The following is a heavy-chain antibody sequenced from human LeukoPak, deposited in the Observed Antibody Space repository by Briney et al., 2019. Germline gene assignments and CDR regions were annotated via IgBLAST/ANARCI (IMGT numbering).Heavy chain of an antibody. CDR3: AKWPEGAMDYFDY. CDR1: RFSFSSYA. V-gene: IGHV3-23*01. J-gene: IGHJ4*02. Sequence: GGSLRLSCAASRFSFSSYAMTWARQAPVKGLEWVSAISGDGTRTYYADSVKGRFTISRDNSKNTLYLEMSSLRVEDTAIYYCAKWPEGAMDYFDYWGQGTLVTVSS. D-gene: IGHD3-16*01. CDR2: ISGDGTRT.